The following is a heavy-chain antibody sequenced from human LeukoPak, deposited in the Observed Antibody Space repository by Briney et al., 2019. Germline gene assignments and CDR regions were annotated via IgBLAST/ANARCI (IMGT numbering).Heavy chain of an antibody. D-gene: IGHD3-9*01. J-gene: IGHJ2*01. CDR2: IYHSGST. CDR1: GGSISSSNW. Sequence: PGTLSLTCAVSGGSISSSNWWSWVRQPPGKGLEWIGEIYHSGSTNYNPSLKSRVTISVDKSKNQFSLKLSSVTAADTAVYYCARDPSPYYDILTGPLWGRGTLVTVSS. V-gene: IGHV4-4*03. CDR3: ARDPSPYYDILTGPL.